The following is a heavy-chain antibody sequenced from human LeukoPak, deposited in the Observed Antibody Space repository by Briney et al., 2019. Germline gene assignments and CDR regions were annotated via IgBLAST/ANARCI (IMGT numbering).Heavy chain of an antibody. D-gene: IGHD3-10*01. CDR3: ARDRGAVRGVHFDY. V-gene: IGHV3-33*01. CDR1: GFTFSSYG. J-gene: IGHJ4*02. Sequence: GGSLRLSCAASGFTFSSYGMHWVRQAPGKGLEWVAVIWYDGSNKYYADSVKGRFTISRDNSKNTLYLQMNSLRAEDTAVCYCARDRGAVRGVHFDYWGQGTLVTVSS. CDR2: IWYDGSNK.